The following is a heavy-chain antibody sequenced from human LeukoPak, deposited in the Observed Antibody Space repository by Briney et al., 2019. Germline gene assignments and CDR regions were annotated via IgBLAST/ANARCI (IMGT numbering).Heavy chain of an antibody. J-gene: IGHJ4*02. D-gene: IGHD2-8*01. CDR2: VRFDGGEK. Sequence: GGSLSLSCAASGLIFSSFGIHWVRQTPGKGLEGVAFVRFDGGEKYYADSVKGRFTVSKDNSKNTLYLQINSLRPEDTAVYYCAKGGARDVWYFAYWGLGVLVTVSS. V-gene: IGHV3-30*02. CDR1: GLIFSSFG. CDR3: AKGGARDVWYFAY.